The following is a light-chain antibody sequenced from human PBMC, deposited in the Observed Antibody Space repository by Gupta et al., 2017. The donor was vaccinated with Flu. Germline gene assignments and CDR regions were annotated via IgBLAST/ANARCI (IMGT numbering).Light chain of an antibody. CDR1: KIVGET. J-gene: IGLJ3*02. CDR2: DES. CDR3: QVWDTKNEHWL. Sequence: VTKIVGETVCCFQQKPGRAPVWVVVDESDRPAGRPERSAGSNYVNTATLTISRVEAGDEADYLCQVWDTKNEHWLFGGGSMLTVL. V-gene: IGLV3-21*02.